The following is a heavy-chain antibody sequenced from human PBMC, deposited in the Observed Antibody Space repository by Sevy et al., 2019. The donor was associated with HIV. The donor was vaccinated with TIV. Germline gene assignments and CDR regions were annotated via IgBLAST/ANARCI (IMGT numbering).Heavy chain of an antibody. V-gene: IGHV3-30-3*01. J-gene: IGHJ4*02. CDR3: ARGNRNYFDY. CDR1: GFTFSSYA. CDR2: ISYDGSNK. Sequence: GGSLRLSCAASGFTFSSYAMHWVRQAPGKGLEWVAVISYDGSNKYYANSVKGRFTISRDNSKNTLYLQMNSLRAEDTAVYYCARGNRNYFDYWGQGTLVTVSS. D-gene: IGHD4-4*01.